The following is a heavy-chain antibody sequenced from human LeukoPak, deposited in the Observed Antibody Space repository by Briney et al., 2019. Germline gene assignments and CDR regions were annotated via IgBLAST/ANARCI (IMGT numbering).Heavy chain of an antibody. D-gene: IGHD4-17*01. J-gene: IGHJ6*02. CDR1: GGXFSGYY. CDR2: INHRGST. Sequence: SETLSLTCAVYGGXFSGYYWSWIRQPPGKGLEWIGEINHRGSTNYNPSLKSRVTISVDTSKNQFSLKLSSVTAADTAVYYCAREVTTDSYYGMDVWGQGTTVTVSS. V-gene: IGHV4-34*01. CDR3: AREVTTDSYYGMDV.